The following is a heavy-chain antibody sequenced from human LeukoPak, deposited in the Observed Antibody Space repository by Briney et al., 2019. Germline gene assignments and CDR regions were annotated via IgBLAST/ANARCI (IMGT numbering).Heavy chain of an antibody. CDR3: ARWELAKYYYYGMDV. CDR2: ISSSSSTI. V-gene: IGHV3-48*04. J-gene: IGHJ6*02. Sequence: PGGSLRLSCAASGFTFSSYSMNWVRQAPGKGLEWVSYISSSSSTIYYADSVKGRFTISRDNAKNSLYLQMNSLRAEDTAVYYCARWELAKYYYYGMDVWGQGTTVTVSS. CDR1: GFTFSSYS. D-gene: IGHD1-1*01.